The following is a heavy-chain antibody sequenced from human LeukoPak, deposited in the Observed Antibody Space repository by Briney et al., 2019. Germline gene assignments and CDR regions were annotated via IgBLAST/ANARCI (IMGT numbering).Heavy chain of an antibody. CDR1: GNTLSELS. J-gene: IGHJ3*02. D-gene: IGHD2-21*01. V-gene: IGHV1-24*01. Sequence: ASVKVSCKVSGNTLSELSMHWVRQVLGKGLEWMGGFDPEDGETIYAQKFQGRVTMTEDTSTDTAYMELSSLRSEDTAVYYCATWVRFRPILVDAFDMWGQGTMVTVSP. CDR3: ATWVRFRPILVDAFDM. CDR2: FDPEDGET.